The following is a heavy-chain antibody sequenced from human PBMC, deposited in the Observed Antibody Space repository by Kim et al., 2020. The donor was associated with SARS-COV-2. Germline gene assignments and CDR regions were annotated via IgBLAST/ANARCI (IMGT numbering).Heavy chain of an antibody. Sequence: SETLSLTCTVSGGSISSSSYYWGWIRQPPGKGLEWIGSISYSGSTYYNPSLKSRVTISVDTSKNQFSLKLTSVTAADTAVYYCARHRDIVVVPAALGDWYFDLWGRGTLVTVSS. D-gene: IGHD2-2*01. CDR3: ARHRDIVVVPAALGDWYFDL. CDR1: GGSISSSSYY. V-gene: IGHV4-39*01. J-gene: IGHJ2*01. CDR2: ISYSGST.